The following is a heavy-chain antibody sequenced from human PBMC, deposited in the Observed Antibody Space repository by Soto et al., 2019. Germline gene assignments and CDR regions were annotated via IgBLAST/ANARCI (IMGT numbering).Heavy chain of an antibody. CDR3: ARALTGAWYGLDY. CDR2: IYHSGST. J-gene: IGHJ4*02. CDR1: GGSISSSNW. V-gene: IGHV4-4*02. D-gene: IGHD6-19*01. Sequence: QVQLQESGPGLVKPSGTLSLTCAVSGGSISSSNWWSWVRQPPGKGLERIGEIYHSGSTHYNPSLKSRVTISVDKSKNLFSLKLSSVTAADTAVYFCARALTGAWYGLDYWGQGTLVTVSS.